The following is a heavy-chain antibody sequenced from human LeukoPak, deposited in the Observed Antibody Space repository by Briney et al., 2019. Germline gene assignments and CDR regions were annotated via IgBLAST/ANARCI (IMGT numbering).Heavy chain of an antibody. CDR1: GFTFSSYG. D-gene: IGHD6-19*01. Sequence: GGSLRLSCAASGFTFSSYGVSWVRQAPGKGLEWVLGISGSGDSTYYADSVKGRFTISRDNSKNTLYLQMNSLRAEDTAVYYCARRSGIAVAGAFDYWGQGTLVTVSS. V-gene: IGHV3-23*01. CDR3: ARRSGIAVAGAFDY. CDR2: ISGSGDST. J-gene: IGHJ4*02.